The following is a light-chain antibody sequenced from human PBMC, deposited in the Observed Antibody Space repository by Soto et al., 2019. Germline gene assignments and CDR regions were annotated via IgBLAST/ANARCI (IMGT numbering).Light chain of an antibody. Sequence: EIMLTQSPGTLSLSPGERATLSCRASQSISTNSLAWYQHKPGQAPRLLIYATSTRAIGIPDRFSGSGSGTDFTLTISRLEPEDFAVYYCQRNSFGQGTRLEFK. V-gene: IGKV3-20*01. CDR1: QSISTNS. CDR3: QRNS. CDR2: ATS. J-gene: IGKJ2*01.